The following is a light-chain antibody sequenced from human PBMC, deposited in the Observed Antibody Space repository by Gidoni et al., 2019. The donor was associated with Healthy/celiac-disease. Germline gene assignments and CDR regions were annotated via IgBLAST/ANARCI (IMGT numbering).Light chain of an antibody. CDR1: QGISSY. CDR2: AAS. J-gene: IGKJ3*01. CDR3: QQYYSYPFT. V-gene: IGKV1-8*01. Sequence: IRITQSPSSLSASTGDRVTITCRASQGISSYLAWYQQKPGKAPKLLIYAASTLQSGVPSRFSGSGSGTDFTLTISCLQSEDFATYYCQQYYSYPFTFGPGTKVDIK.